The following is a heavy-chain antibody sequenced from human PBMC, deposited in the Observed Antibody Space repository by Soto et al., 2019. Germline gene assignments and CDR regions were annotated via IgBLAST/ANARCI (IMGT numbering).Heavy chain of an antibody. J-gene: IGHJ4*02. Sequence: PSETLSLTCAVYGGSFSGYYWSWIRQPPGKGLEWIGEINHSGSTNYNPSLKSRVTISVDTSKNQFSLKLSSVTAADTAVYYCARRHGPFDFWGQGTLVTVSS. CDR2: INHSGST. CDR1: GGSFSGYY. V-gene: IGHV4-34*01. CDR3: ARRHGPFDF.